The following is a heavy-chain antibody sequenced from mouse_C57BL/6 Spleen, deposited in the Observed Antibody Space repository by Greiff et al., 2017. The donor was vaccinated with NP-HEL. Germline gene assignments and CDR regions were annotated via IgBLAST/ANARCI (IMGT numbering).Heavy chain of an antibody. J-gene: IGHJ2*01. Sequence: EVMLVESGGGLVKPGGSLKLSCAASGFTFSDYGMHWVRQAPEKGLEWVAYISSGSSTIYYADTVKGRFTISRDNAKNTLFLQMTSLRSEDTAMYYCARKALDSSGYYFDYWGQGTTLTVSS. CDR2: ISSGSSTI. D-gene: IGHD3-2*02. CDR3: ARKALDSSGYYFDY. V-gene: IGHV5-17*01. CDR1: GFTFSDYG.